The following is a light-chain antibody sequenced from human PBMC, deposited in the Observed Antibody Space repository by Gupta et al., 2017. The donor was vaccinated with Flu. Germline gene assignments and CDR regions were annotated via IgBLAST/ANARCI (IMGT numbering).Light chain of an antibody. J-gene: IGKJ2*01. CDR3: QQEGSSPYT. Sequence: GHLELCPGERATRSCRASQSVRSSYLAWYQQKPGQAPRLLIYGASSRATGVPDRFSGSGSGTEFTLSISRREPEEFAVYNCQQEGSSPYTFGQGTKLDIK. CDR1: QSVRSSY. CDR2: GAS. V-gene: IGKV3-20*01.